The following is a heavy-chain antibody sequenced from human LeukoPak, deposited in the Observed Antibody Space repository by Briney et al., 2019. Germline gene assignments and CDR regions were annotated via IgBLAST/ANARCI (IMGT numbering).Heavy chain of an antibody. J-gene: IGHJ4*02. Sequence: ASVKVSCKASGYTFTAYYVHWVRQAPGQGLEWMGWINPKSDGTNYAEKFQGRVTMTRDTSISTAYMELSRLRSDDTAVYYCARDKTEWLLLYYFDYWGQGTLVTVSS. CDR2: INPKSDGT. CDR1: GYTFTAYY. D-gene: IGHD3-22*01. V-gene: IGHV1-2*02. CDR3: ARDKTEWLLLYYFDY.